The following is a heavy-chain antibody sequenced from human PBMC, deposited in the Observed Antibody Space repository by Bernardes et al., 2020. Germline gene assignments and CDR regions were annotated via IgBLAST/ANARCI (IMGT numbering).Heavy chain of an antibody. D-gene: IGHD6-19*01. CDR2: INHSGST. CDR3: ARGRYSSGWYGSRNWFDP. J-gene: IGHJ5*02. Sequence: SETLYLTCAVYGGSFSGYYWSWIRQPPGKGLEWIGEINHSGSTNYNPSLKSRVTISVDTSKNQFSLKLSSVTAADTAVYYCARGRYSSGWYGSRNWFDPWGQGTLVTVSS. V-gene: IGHV4-34*01. CDR1: GGSFSGYY.